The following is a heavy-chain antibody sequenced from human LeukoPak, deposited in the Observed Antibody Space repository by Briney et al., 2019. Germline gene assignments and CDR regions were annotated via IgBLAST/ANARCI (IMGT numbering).Heavy chain of an antibody. V-gene: IGHV3-30-3*01. D-gene: IGHD4-17*01. CDR1: GFTFSSYA. Sequence: GGSLRLSCAASGFTFSSYAMHWVRQAPGKGLEWVAVISYDGSNKYYADSVKGRFTISRDNSKNTLYLQMNSLRAEDTAVYYCARGDEDYGDYGAFDYWGQGTLVTVSS. CDR3: ARGDEDYGDYGAFDY. CDR2: ISYDGSNK. J-gene: IGHJ4*02.